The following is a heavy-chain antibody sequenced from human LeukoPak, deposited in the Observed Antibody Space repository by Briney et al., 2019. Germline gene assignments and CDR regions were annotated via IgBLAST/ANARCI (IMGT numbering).Heavy chain of an antibody. CDR2: ISYDGNNK. V-gene: IGHV3-30-3*01. D-gene: IGHD1-26*01. J-gene: IGHJ4*02. CDR3: GRGPGGYYPHFDY. CDR1: GFTFSSYT. Sequence: PGGSLRLSCAASGFTFSSYTMHWVRQAPGQGLEWVAVISYDGNNKYYADSVKGRFTFSRDNSKNTLYLQMNSRRAEDTAVYYWGRGPGGYYPHFDYGGQGALVTVSS.